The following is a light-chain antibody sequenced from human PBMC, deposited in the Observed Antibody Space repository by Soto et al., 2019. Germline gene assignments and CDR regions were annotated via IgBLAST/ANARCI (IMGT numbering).Light chain of an antibody. V-gene: IGLV1-40*01. CDR1: SSNIGTPYD. CDR3: QSYDTSLSGYV. Sequence: QPVLTQPPSVSGAPGQRVTISCTGSSSNIGTPYDVHWYQQLPGTAPKLLIYSNSRRPSGVPDRFSGSKSGTSASLAITGLQAEDEADYFCQSYDTSLSGYVFGTGTKLTVL. CDR2: SNS. J-gene: IGLJ1*01.